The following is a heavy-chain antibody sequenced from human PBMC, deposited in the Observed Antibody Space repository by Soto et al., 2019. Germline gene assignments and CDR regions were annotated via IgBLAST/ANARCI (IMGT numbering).Heavy chain of an antibody. Sequence: GGSLRLSCAASRFAVSSYDINWVRQAPGKGLEWISYTSSSGRTIYYADSVQGRFTISRDHAKNSLYLQMHSLRAEDTAVYYCARDINHLYYYYMDVWGKGTTVTVSS. V-gene: IGHV3-48*03. CDR1: RFAVSSYD. CDR3: ARDINHLYYYYMDV. CDR2: TSSSGRTI. J-gene: IGHJ6*03.